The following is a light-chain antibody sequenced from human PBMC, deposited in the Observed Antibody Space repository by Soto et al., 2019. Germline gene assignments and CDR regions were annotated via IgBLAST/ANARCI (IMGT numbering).Light chain of an antibody. J-gene: IGKJ5*01. CDR2: DAS. V-gene: IGKV1-39*01. CDR1: QDITNY. CDR3: QQSYSNPIT. Sequence: DIQMTQSPSSLSASVGDSLTITFQASQDITNYLNWYQPKPGKAPQLLIYDASSLETGAPPRFSGSGSGTDFTLTISSLQPEDFATYYCQQSYSNPITFGQGTRLEN.